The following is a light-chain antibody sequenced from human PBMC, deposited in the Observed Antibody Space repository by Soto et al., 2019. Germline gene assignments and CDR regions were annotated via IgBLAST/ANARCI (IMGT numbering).Light chain of an antibody. CDR3: QQYGSSPPT. J-gene: IGKJ1*01. CDR2: GAS. CDR1: KSVDFH. V-gene: IGKV3-20*01. Sequence: VLTQSPATLSLSPGKRATLSCRASKSVDFHLAWYQQKPGQGPRLLIYGASSRATGTPDRFSGSGSGTDFTLTINRLEPEDFALYYCQQYGSSPPTFGQGTKVDIK.